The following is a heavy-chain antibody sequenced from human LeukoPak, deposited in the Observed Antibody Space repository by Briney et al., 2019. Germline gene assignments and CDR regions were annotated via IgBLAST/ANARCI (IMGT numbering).Heavy chain of an antibody. Sequence: PGGSLRLSCAASGFTFSSYSMNWVRQAPGKGLEWVSSISSSSGYIYYADSVKGRFTISRDNAKNSLYLQMNSLRAEDTAVYYCAGDYSGSYPDWGQGTLVTVSS. CDR3: AGDYSGSYPD. J-gene: IGHJ4*02. CDR2: ISSSSGYI. V-gene: IGHV3-21*01. D-gene: IGHD1-26*01. CDR1: GFTFSSYS.